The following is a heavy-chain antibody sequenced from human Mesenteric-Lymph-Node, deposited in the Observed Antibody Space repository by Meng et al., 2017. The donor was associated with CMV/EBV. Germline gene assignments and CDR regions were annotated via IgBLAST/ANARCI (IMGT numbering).Heavy chain of an antibody. CDR3: LLWYHGMNV. J-gene: IGHJ6*02. Sequence: GGSLRLSCVASGIAFSTFSTYGIHWVRQAPGKGLEGVGRSRNKDSSYTTEYAASVKGRFTISRDDSKNSLYLQMSSLKTEDTAVYYCLLWYHGMNVWGQGTTVTVSS. V-gene: IGHV3-72*01. D-gene: IGHD3-10*01. CDR1: GIAFSTFST. CDR2: SRNKDSSYTT.